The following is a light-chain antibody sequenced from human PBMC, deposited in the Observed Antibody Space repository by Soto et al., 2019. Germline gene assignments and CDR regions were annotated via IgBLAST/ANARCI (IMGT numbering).Light chain of an antibody. Sequence: EIVLTHSPATLSLSPLERATLSCRASQSVSSKLAWYQQTPGQAPRLLIYDTSNRATGIPARFSGSGSGTDFTLTISSLEPEDFAVYYCQQRSNWITFGQGTRLEIK. V-gene: IGKV3-11*01. CDR2: DTS. CDR1: QSVSSK. J-gene: IGKJ5*01. CDR3: QQRSNWIT.